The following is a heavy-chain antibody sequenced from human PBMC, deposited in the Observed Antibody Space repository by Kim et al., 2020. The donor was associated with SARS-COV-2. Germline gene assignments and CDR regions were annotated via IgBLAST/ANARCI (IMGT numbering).Heavy chain of an antibody. J-gene: IGHJ3*02. V-gene: IGHV4-4*02. CDR1: GGSISSSNW. CDR2: IYHSGST. D-gene: IGHD3-10*01. CDR3: ARIRHGWFGEFPDAFDI. Sequence: SETLSLTCAVSGGSISSSNWWSWVRQPPGKGLEWIGEIYHSGSTNYNPSLKSRVTISVDKSKNQFSLKLSSVTAADTAVYYCARIRHGWFGEFPDAFDIWGQGTMVTVSS.